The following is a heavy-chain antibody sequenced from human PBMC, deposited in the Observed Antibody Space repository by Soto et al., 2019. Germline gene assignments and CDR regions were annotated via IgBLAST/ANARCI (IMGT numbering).Heavy chain of an antibody. D-gene: IGHD1-1*01. J-gene: IGHJ4*02. Sequence: GGTLRLSCAASGFTCSSYWVSCVRQAPGKGLEWVANIKQDGSEKYYVDSVKGRFTISRDNAKNSLYLQMNSLRAEDTAVYYCARVAQLADYFDYWGQGTLVTVSS. CDR1: GFTCSSYW. CDR3: ARVAQLADYFDY. V-gene: IGHV3-7*01. CDR2: IKQDGSEK.